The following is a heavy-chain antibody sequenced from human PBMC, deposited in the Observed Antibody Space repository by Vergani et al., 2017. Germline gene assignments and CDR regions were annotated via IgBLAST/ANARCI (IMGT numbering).Heavy chain of an antibody. Sequence: QVQLQESGPGLVKPSETLSLTCTVSGGSISSYYWSWIRQPPGKGLEWIGYIYYSGSTNYNPSLKSRVTISVDTSKNQFSLKLSSVTAADTAGYYCARHGITMIVVDHWYVDLWGRGTLVTVSS. CDR3: ARHGITMIVVDHWYVDL. J-gene: IGHJ2*01. CDR1: GGSISSYY. D-gene: IGHD3-22*01. V-gene: IGHV4-59*08. CDR2: IYYSGST.